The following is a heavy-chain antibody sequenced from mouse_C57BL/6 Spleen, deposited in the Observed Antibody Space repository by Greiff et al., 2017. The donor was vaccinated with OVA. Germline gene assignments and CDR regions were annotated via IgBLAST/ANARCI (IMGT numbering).Heavy chain of an antibody. CDR3: AREGDYYDYDVRAMDY. CDR2: ISSGSGTI. Sequence: EVQGVESGGGLVKPGGSLKLSCAASGFTFSDYGMHWVRQAPEKGLEWVAYISSGSGTIYYADTVKGRVTMSRDNAKTTLFLQMTSVRSEDTAMYYGAREGDYYDYDVRAMDYWGQGTSVTVSS. V-gene: IGHV5-17*01. D-gene: IGHD2-4*01. CDR1: GFTFSDYG. J-gene: IGHJ4*01.